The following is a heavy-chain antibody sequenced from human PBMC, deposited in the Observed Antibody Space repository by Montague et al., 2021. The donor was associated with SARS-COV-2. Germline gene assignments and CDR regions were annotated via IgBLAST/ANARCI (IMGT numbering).Heavy chain of an antibody. Sequence: SLRLSCAASGFTFNNFAMHWVRQAPGKGLEWMAVISYDGSIKYYSDSXRGRFTISRDSSQKTLYLQMNSLSGEDTAVYYCAKNRDIFWFGEGRDSMDVWGQGTTVIVSS. D-gene: IGHD3-10*01. CDR3: AKNRDIFWFGEGRDSMDV. CDR1: GFTFNNFA. J-gene: IGHJ6*02. CDR2: ISYDGSIK. V-gene: IGHV3-30*18.